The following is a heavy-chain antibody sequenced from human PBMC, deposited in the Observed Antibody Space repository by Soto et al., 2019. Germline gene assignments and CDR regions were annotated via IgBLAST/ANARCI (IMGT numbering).Heavy chain of an antibody. CDR3: ARESVRTDTAMVNEGFDY. CDR1: GDSVSSNSAA. CDR2: TYYRSKWYN. J-gene: IGHJ4*02. D-gene: IGHD5-18*01. V-gene: IGHV6-1*01. Sequence: PSQTLSLTCAISGDSVSSNSAAWNWIRQSPSRGLEWLGRTYYRSKWYNDYAVSVKSRITINPDTSKNQFSLQLNSVTPEDTAVYYCARESVRTDTAMVNEGFDYWGQGTLVTVSS.